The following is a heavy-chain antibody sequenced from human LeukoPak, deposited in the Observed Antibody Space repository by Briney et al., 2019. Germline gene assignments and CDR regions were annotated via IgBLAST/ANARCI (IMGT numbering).Heavy chain of an antibody. Sequence: ASVKVSCKVSGYTLTELSMHWVRQAPGKGLEWMGGFHPEDGETIYAQKFQGRVTMTEDTSTDTAYMELSSLRSEDTAVYYCATGVWFGELEGNWGQGTLVTVSS. J-gene: IGHJ4*02. V-gene: IGHV1-24*01. D-gene: IGHD3-10*01. CDR1: GYTLTELS. CDR2: FHPEDGET. CDR3: ATGVWFGELEGN.